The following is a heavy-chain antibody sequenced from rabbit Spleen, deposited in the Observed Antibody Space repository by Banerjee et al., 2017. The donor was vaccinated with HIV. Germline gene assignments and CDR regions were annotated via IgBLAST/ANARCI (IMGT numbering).Heavy chain of an antibody. Sequence: QSLEESGGGLVQPGASLTLTCKASGFSFSNNYYMCWVRQAPGKGLEWIACIYPGSFDSTVYANWAKGRFTISRTSSTTVTLQMTSLTVADTATYFCARAGEGGDGYLTLWGPGTLVTVS. D-gene: IGHD5-1*01. CDR3: ARAGEGGDGYLTL. CDR1: GFSFSNNYY. V-gene: IGHV1S40*01. CDR2: IYPGSFDST. J-gene: IGHJ4*01.